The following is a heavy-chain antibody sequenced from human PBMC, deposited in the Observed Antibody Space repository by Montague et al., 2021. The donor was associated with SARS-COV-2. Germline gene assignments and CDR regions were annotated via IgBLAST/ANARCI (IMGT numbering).Heavy chain of an antibody. V-gene: IGHV4-59*01. CDR1: GGSISPYY. Sequence: SETLSLTCTGSGGSISPYYWTWIRQPQGKGLEWIGYIYYTGDTKYKPSLKSRVTISVDTSKNQFSLNLKSVTAADTAVYYCARDRGRYFDSGSYNWLDSWGQGTLVTGSS. D-gene: IGHD3-10*01. J-gene: IGHJ5*01. CDR2: IYYTGDT. CDR3: ARDRGRYFDSGSYNWLDS.